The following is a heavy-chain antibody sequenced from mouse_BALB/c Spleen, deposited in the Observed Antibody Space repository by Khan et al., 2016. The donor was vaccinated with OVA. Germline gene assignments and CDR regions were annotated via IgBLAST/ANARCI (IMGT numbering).Heavy chain of an antibody. CDR3: VRCRRGY. Sequence: QIQLVQSGPELKKPGETVKISCKASEYTFKDYVMNWVKQSPGVGLKWMGWMNTYTGEPTYADDFKGRFAFSLETSASTAYFQISSLKNEDTATSCCVRCRRGYWGQDTSLTVSS. CDR2: MNTYTGEP. V-gene: IGHV9-3-1*01. CDR1: EYTFKDYV. D-gene: IGHD1-1*01. J-gene: IGHJ2*02.